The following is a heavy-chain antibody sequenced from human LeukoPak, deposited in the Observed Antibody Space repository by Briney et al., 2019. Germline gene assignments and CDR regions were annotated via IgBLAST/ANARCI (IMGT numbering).Heavy chain of an antibody. Sequence: GGSRRLSCAASGFTFSSYWMHWVRQAPGKGLVWVSRINSDGSSTSYADSVKGRFTISRDNAKNTLYLQMNSLRAEDTAVYYCASETYIVVVPAATFDYWGQGTLVTVSS. CDR3: ASETYIVVVPAATFDY. V-gene: IGHV3-74*01. CDR2: INSDGSST. CDR1: GFTFSSYW. D-gene: IGHD2-2*01. J-gene: IGHJ4*02.